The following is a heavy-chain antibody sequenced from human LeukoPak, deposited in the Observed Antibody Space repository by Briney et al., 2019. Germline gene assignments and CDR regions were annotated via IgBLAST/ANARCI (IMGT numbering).Heavy chain of an antibody. CDR1: GGSISSSSYY. D-gene: IGHD2-2*02. CDR2: IYYSGST. V-gene: IGHV4-39*01. J-gene: IGHJ2*01. CDR3: ARQSPYCSSTSCYRGPYWYFDL. Sequence: SETLSLTCTVSGGSISSSSYYWGWIRQPPGKGLEWIGSIYYSGSTYYNPSLKSRVTIPVDTSKNQFSLKLSSVTAADTAVYYCARQSPYCSSTSCYRGPYWYFDLWGRGTLVTVSS.